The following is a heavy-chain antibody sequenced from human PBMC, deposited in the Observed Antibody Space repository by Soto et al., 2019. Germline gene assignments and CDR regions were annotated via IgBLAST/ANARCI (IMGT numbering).Heavy chain of an antibody. CDR2: IVPMYDTR. CDR1: GGTFGSYA. J-gene: IGHJ4*02. V-gene: IGHV1-69*06. Sequence: QVQLVQSGAEVKKPGSSVTVSCKASGGTFGSYAVNWVRQAPGQGLEWMGGIVPMYDTRNYAQKFQGRVTISADKSTSTAYMELSSLRSEDTAVYYCARGFAYSSSWFDYWGQGTLVTVSS. CDR3: ARGFAYSSSWFDY. D-gene: IGHD6-13*01.